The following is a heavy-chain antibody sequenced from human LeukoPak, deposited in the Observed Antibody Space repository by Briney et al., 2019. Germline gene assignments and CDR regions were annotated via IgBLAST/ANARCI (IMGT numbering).Heavy chain of an antibody. V-gene: IGHV4-30-4*08. CDR3: ARERSYYDILTGYHNWFDP. J-gene: IGHJ5*02. CDR2: IYYSGST. Sequence: PSETLSLTCTVSGGSISSGGYYWSWIRQHPGKGLEWIGYIYYSGSTYYNPSLKSRVTISVDTSKNQFSLKLSSVTAADTAVYYCARERSYYDILTGYHNWFDPWGQGTLVTVSS. D-gene: IGHD3-9*01. CDR1: GGSISSGGYY.